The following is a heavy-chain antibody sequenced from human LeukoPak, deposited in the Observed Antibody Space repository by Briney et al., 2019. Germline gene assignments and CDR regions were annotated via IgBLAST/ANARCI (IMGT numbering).Heavy chain of an antibody. Sequence: GASVKVSCKASGGTFSSYAISWVRQAPGQGLEWMGRINPNSGGTNYAQKFQGRVTMTRDTSISTAYMELSRLRSDDTAVYYCARDSGRWFSGYYDSSGGDAFDIWGQGTMVTVSS. CDR2: INPNSGGT. V-gene: IGHV1-2*06. D-gene: IGHD3-22*01. CDR1: GGTFSSYA. CDR3: ARDSGRWFSGYYDSSGGDAFDI. J-gene: IGHJ3*02.